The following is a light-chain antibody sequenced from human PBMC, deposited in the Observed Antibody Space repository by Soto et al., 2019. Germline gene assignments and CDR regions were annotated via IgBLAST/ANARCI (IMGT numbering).Light chain of an antibody. CDR3: QQYNNWIT. Sequence: DIQMTQSPSSVSASVGDIVAITFRASQGISSWLAWYQQKPGKAPKLLIYDASSLQSGVPSKFSGSGSGIDFTLTISSLQSEDFAVYYCQQYNNWITFGQGTRLEI. J-gene: IGKJ5*01. V-gene: IGKV1-12*01. CDR1: QGISSW. CDR2: DAS.